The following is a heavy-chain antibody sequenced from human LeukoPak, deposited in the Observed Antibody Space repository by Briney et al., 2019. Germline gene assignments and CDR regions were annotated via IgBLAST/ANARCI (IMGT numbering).Heavy chain of an antibody. D-gene: IGHD5-24*01. CDR2: TYYRSKWYN. J-gene: IGHJ4*02. CDR1: GDSVSSNRAS. V-gene: IGHV6-1*01. CDR3: SRSDGASDFDC. Sequence: KPSQTLSLTCAISGDSVSSNRASWTWIRQSPSRGLEWLGRTYYRSKWYNDYAVSLKSRISINPDTSKNQFSLQLNSVTPEDTAVYYCSRSDGASDFDCWGQGTLVTVSS.